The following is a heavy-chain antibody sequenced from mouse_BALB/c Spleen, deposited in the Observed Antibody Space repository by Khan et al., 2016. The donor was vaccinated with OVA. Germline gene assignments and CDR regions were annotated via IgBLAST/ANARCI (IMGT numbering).Heavy chain of an antibody. J-gene: IGHJ3*01. CDR1: GFDIKDYY. D-gene: IGHD2-3*01. V-gene: IGHV14-1*02. CDR3: ARAGYSPWFAY. CDR2: IAPENDNT. Sequence: VQLQQSGAELVRPGALVNLSCKASGFDIKDYYMHWVKQRPEQGLEWIGWIAPENDNTFFDTKFQGKASITADTSANIAYLHLSSLTSEDTAVYYCARAGYSPWFAYWGQGTLVTVAA.